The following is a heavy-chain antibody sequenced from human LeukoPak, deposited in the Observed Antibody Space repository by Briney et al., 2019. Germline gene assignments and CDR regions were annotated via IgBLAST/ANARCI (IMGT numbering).Heavy chain of an antibody. CDR3: ARSGVGYYFDY. D-gene: IGHD3-3*01. CDR1: GGSISSYY. CDR2: IYTSGST. Sequence: SETLSLTGTVSGGSISSYYWSWIRQPAGKGLGWIGRIYTSGSTNYNPSLKSRVTMSVDTSKNQFSLKLSSVTAADTAVYYCARSGVGYYFDYWGQGTLVTVSS. V-gene: IGHV4-4*07. J-gene: IGHJ4*02.